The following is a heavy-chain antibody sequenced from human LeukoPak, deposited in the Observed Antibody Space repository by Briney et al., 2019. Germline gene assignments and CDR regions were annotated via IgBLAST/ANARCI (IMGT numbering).Heavy chain of an antibody. V-gene: IGHV1-18*01. CDR3: ARFRYYDSWSGYSYYSYMDV. CDR2: ISAYNGNT. J-gene: IGHJ6*03. Sequence: ASVKVSCKASGYTFTSYGISWVRQAPGQGRGGLGWISAYNGNTNYAQKLEGRVTMTTETSTSTASVATRSLRSDDTAVYYCARFRYYDSWSGYSYYSYMDVWGKGTTVTVSS. CDR1: GYTFTSYG. D-gene: IGHD3-3*01.